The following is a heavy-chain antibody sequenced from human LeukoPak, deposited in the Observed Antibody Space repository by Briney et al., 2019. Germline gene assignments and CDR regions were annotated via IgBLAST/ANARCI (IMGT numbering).Heavy chain of an antibody. J-gene: IGHJ4*02. D-gene: IGHD6-19*01. CDR2: INPSTGST. CDR3: ARDFDTSGWYYFDY. CDR1: GYTFISYY. V-gene: IGHV1-46*01. Sequence: ASVKVSCKASGYTFISYYMHWVRQLPGQGLEWMGIINPSTGSTGYAQKFQGRVTMTRDTSTSTVYMELSSLRPEDTAVYYCARDFDTSGWYYFDYWGQGTLVTVSS.